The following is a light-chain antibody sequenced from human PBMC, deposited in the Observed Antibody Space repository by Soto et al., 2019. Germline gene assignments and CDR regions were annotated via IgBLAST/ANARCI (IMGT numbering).Light chain of an antibody. CDR2: SAS. Sequence: EIVLTQSPGTLSLSPGERATLSCRASQSVNSTFLAWYQQKPGQAPRLLIYSASSRATGIPDRFSGSGSGTDFTLTISRLEPEDFAVYYCQQRSNWPPLTFGGGTKVDI. J-gene: IGKJ4*01. CDR1: QSVNSTF. CDR3: QQRSNWPPLT. V-gene: IGKV3D-20*02.